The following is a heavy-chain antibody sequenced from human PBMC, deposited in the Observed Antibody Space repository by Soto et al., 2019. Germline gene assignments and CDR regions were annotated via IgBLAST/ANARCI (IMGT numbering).Heavy chain of an antibody. J-gene: IGHJ4*02. D-gene: IGHD2-2*01. CDR1: GFTFDDYA. V-gene: IGHV3-9*01. CDR2: ISWNSGSI. Sequence: PGGSLRLSCAASGFTFDDYAMHWVRQAPGKGLEWVSGISWNSGSIGYADSVKGRFTISRDNAKNSLYLQMNSLRAEDTALYYCANDIDQRVYWGQGTLVTVSS. CDR3: ANDIDQRVY.